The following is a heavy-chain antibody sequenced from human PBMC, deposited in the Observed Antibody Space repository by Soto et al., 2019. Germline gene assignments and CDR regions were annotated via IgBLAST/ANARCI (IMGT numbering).Heavy chain of an antibody. J-gene: IGHJ6*02. CDR2: TYFRSKWNY. V-gene: IGHV6-1*01. CDR1: GDSVSANNAA. D-gene: IGHD6-6*01. CDR3: VRQPLANLALYGMDV. Sequence: TLSLTCAISGDSVSANNAAWNCIRQSPSRGLEWLGRTYFRSKWNYDYAESVKSRLTITPDTTNNQISLQLNSVIPEDAAVYYCVRQPLANLALYGMDVWGQGTTVTVSS.